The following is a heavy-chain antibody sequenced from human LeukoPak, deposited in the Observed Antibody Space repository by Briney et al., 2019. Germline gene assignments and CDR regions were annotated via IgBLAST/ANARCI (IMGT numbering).Heavy chain of an antibody. V-gene: IGHV1-69*01. J-gene: IGHJ4*02. D-gene: IGHD3-16*02. CDR3: ASCVWGSYRPLDY. CDR2: VIPIFGTA. CDR1: GGTFSSYA. Sequence: SVKVSCKASGGTFSSYAISWVRQAPGRGLEWMGGVIPIFGTANYAQKFQGRVTITADESTSTAYMELSSLRSEDTAVYYCASCVWGSYRPLDYWGQGTLVTVSS.